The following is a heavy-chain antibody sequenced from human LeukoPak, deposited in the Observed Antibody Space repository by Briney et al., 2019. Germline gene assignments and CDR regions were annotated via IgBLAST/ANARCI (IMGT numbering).Heavy chain of an antibody. D-gene: IGHD3-3*01. CDR2: ISGSGGST. Sequence: QSGGSLRLSCAASGFTFSSYAMSWVRQAPGKGLEWVSAISGSGGSTYYADSVKGRFTISRDNSKNTLYLQMNSLRAEDTAVYYCAKCGRGANLFWSGHNYYYYGMDVRGQGTTVTVSS. CDR3: AKCGRGANLFWSGHNYYYYGMDV. V-gene: IGHV3-23*01. CDR1: GFTFSSYA. J-gene: IGHJ6*02.